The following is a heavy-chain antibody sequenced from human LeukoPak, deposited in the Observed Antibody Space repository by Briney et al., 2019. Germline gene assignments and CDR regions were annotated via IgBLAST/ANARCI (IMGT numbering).Heavy chain of an antibody. Sequence: SETLSLTCAVYGGSFSGYYWSWIRQPPGKGLEWIGEINHSGSTNYNPSLKSRVTISVDTSKNQFSLKLSSVTAADTAVYYCARGLGKLIAAAGRNWSDPWGQGTLVTVSS. CDR2: INHSGST. V-gene: IGHV4-34*01. D-gene: IGHD6-13*01. CDR1: GGSFSGYY. J-gene: IGHJ5*02. CDR3: ARGLGKLIAAAGRNWSDP.